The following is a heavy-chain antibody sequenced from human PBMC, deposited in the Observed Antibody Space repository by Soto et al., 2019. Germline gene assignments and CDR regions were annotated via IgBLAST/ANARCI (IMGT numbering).Heavy chain of an antibody. CDR1: GGSISSSNW. CDR2: IYHSVST. J-gene: IGHJ6*02. D-gene: IGHD3-3*01. CDR3: ARAHITIFGVVMKATGARPYYYYGMDV. Sequence: QVQLQESGPGLVKPSWTLSLTCAVSGGSISSSNWWSWVRQPPGKWLEWIVEIYHSVSTNYNPSLKSRVTISVDKSKTQFSLKLSSVTAADTAVYYCARAHITIFGVVMKATGARPYYYYGMDVWGQGTTVTVSS. V-gene: IGHV4-4*02.